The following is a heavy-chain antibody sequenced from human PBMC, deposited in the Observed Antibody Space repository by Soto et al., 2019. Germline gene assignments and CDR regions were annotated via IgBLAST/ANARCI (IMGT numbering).Heavy chain of an antibody. CDR1: GYSFTNYW. CDR3: ARRQIWGGTSSSSECFDF. Sequence: PGESLKISCKASGYSFTNYWIGWVRQMPRKGLEWMGIIYPGDSDTRYNPSFKGQVTISADKSISTAYLQWSSLKASDTAMYYCARRQIWGGTSSSSECFDFWGQGPMVTVSS. J-gene: IGHJ4*02. D-gene: IGHD2-15*01. V-gene: IGHV5-51*01. CDR2: IYPGDSDT.